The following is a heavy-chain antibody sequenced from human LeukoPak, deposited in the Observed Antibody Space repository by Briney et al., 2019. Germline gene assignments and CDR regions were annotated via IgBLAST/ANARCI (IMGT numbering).Heavy chain of an antibody. CDR2: ISGSGGST. Sequence: PGGSLRLSCAAPGFTFSSYAMSWVRQAPGKGLEWVSAISGSGGSTYYADSVKGRFTISRDNSKNTLYLQMNSLRAEDTAVYYCAASPSPMSSGWFYYWGQGTLVTVSS. CDR1: GFTFSSYA. D-gene: IGHD6-19*01. CDR3: AASPSPMSSGWFYY. J-gene: IGHJ4*02. V-gene: IGHV3-23*01.